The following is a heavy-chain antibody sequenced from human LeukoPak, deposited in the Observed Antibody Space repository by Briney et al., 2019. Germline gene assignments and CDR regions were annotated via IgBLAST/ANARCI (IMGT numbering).Heavy chain of an antibody. J-gene: IGHJ4*02. CDR3: AKANASPYYYGSALYYFDY. CDR1: GFTFDDYA. Sequence: GGSLRLSCAASGFTFDDYAMHWVRQAPGKGLEWVSGISWNSGSIGYADSVKGRFTISRDNAKNSLYLQMNSLRAEDTALYYCAKANASPYYYGSALYYFDYWGQGTLVTVSS. V-gene: IGHV3-9*01. D-gene: IGHD3-10*01. CDR2: ISWNSGSI.